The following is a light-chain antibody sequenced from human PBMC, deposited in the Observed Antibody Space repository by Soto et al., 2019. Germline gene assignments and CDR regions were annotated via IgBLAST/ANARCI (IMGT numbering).Light chain of an antibody. J-gene: IGLJ1*01. CDR1: RRNVGGYNY. CDR3: STYTSSSTYV. V-gene: IGLV2-14*01. CDR2: DVT. Sequence: NNPSAGTGSPGRSITFPCPGTRRNVGGYNYVSWYQQHPGKAPKLMIYDVTNRPAGVSNRFSGSKSGNTASLTISGLQAEDEADYYCSTYTSSSTYVFGTGTKVTVL.